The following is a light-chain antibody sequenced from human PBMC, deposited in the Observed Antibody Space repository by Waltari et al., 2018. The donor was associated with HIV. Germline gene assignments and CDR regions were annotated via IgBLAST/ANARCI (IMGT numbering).Light chain of an antibody. CDR3: SAWDSSLSAWV. V-gene: IGLV10-54*01. CDR1: TNNVRYQG. Sequence: QAGLTQPPSVSKGLRQTATLTCTGSTNNVRYQGAAWLQQHQGQPPKLLSYRNTNRPSGISEIFSASRSGNTASLTITGLQPEDEADYYCSAWDSSLSAWVFGGGTKLTVL. CDR2: RNT. J-gene: IGLJ3*02.